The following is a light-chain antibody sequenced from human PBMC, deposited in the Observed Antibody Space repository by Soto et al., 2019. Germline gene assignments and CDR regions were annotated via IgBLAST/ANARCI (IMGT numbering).Light chain of an antibody. J-gene: IGLJ1*01. CDR1: SSDVGGYNY. V-gene: IGLV2-8*01. CDR3: SSYAGRSNV. Sequence: QSALTQPPSASGSPGQSVAISCTGTSSDVGGYNYVSWYQQHPGKAPKLMLYEVNKRPSGVPDRFSGSKSGNTASLTVSGLQAEDEADYYCSSYAGRSNVFGSGTKVTVL. CDR2: EVN.